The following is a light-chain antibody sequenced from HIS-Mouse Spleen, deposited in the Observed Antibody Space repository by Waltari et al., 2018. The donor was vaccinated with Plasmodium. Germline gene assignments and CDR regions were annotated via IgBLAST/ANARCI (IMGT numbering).Light chain of an antibody. Sequence: QSALTQPAPLSGSPGQSITISCTGTSSDVGGSNYVSCYQQHPGQAPKLMIYEVSHRPSGVSNRFSGSKSGNTASLTISGLQAEDEADYYCSSYTSSSTPYVFGTGTKVTVL. CDR1: SSDVGGSNY. V-gene: IGLV2-14*01. J-gene: IGLJ1*01. CDR2: EVS. CDR3: SSYTSSSTPYV.